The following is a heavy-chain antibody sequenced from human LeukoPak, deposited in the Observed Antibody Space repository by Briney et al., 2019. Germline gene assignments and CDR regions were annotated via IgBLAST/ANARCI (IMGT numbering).Heavy chain of an antibody. D-gene: IGHD4-17*01. V-gene: IGHV4-34*01. Sequence: PSETLSLTCAVYGGSFSGYYWSWIRQPPGKGLEWIGEINHSGSTNYNPSLKSRVTMSVDTSKNQFSLKLSSVTAADTAVYYCARDYGDYDLSVAFDIWGQGTMVTVSS. CDR1: GGSFSGYY. CDR2: INHSGST. CDR3: ARDYGDYDLSVAFDI. J-gene: IGHJ3*02.